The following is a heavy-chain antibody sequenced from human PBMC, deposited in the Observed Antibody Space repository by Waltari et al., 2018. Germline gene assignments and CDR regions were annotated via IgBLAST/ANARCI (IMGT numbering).Heavy chain of an antibody. CDR3: ARDRAAVFDY. V-gene: IGHV4-38-2*02. Sequence: QVQLQESGPGLVKPSETLSLTCAVSGYSISSGYYWGWIRQPPGKGLEWIGSIYHSGSTDYNPSLKSRVTISVDTSKNQFSLKLSSVTAADTAVYYCARDRAAVFDYWGQGTLVTVSS. CDR1: GYSISSGYY. J-gene: IGHJ4*02. CDR2: IYHSGST. D-gene: IGHD6-13*01.